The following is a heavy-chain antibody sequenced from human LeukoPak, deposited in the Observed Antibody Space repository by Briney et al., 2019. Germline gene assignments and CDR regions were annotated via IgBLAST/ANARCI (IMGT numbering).Heavy chain of an antibody. Sequence: SETLSLTCTVSGGSISSGSYYWTWIRQPAEKGLECTGRIYTSGSTNYNPSLKSRVTISLDTSKNHFSLKLSSVTAADTAVYYCARGLLGYCTNGVCSWFDPWGQGTLVTVSS. V-gene: IGHV4-61*02. J-gene: IGHJ5*02. CDR2: IYTSGST. CDR3: ARGLLGYCTNGVCSWFDP. CDR1: GGSISSGSYY. D-gene: IGHD2-8*01.